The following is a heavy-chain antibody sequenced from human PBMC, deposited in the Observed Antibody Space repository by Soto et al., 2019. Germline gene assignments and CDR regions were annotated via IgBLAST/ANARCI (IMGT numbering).Heavy chain of an antibody. V-gene: IGHV3-23*01. CDR1: GFTFKNFA. CDR2: IGGSGSSA. CDR3: AEDAVAYNGEWDWFDL. Sequence: EVQLLESGGGLVQPGGSLRLSCAASGFTFKNFAVSWVRQAPGKGMEWVSAIGGSGSSANYADSVKGRFTVSRDDSKSTLYLQRSGLRVDDTALYYCAEDAVAYNGEWDWFDLWGQGTLVTVSS. D-gene: IGHD3-10*01. J-gene: IGHJ5*02.